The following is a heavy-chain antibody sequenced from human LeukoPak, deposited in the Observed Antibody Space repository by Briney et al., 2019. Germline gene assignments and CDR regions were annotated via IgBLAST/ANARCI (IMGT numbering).Heavy chain of an antibody. CDR3: ARQFRSRTHWFDP. V-gene: IGHV4-59*08. J-gene: IGHJ5*02. D-gene: IGHD1-14*01. Sequence: PSETLSLTCTVSGGSISSYYWSWIRQPPGKGLEWIGYIYYSGSTNYNPSLKSRVTISVDTSKNQFSLKLSSVTAADTAVYYCARQFRSRTHWFDPWGQGTLVTVSS. CDR2: IYYSGST. CDR1: GGSISSYY.